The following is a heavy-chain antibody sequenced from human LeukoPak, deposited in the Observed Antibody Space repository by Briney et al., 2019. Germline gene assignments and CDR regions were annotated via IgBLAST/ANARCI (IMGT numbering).Heavy chain of an antibody. D-gene: IGHD3-10*01. CDR2: INWNGGST. CDR3: ARDISYYYGSGSFS. CDR1: GFTFSSYA. Sequence: GRSLRLSCAASGFTFSSYAMSWVRQAPGKGLEWVSGINWNGGSTGYANSLKGRFTISRDNVKNSLYLQMNSLRAEDTALYFCARDISYYYGSGSFSWGQGTLVTVSS. J-gene: IGHJ4*02. V-gene: IGHV3-20*04.